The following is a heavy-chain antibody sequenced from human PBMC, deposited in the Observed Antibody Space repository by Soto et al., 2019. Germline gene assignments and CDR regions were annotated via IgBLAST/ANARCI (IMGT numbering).Heavy chain of an antibody. CDR2: LNSDGTSA. D-gene: IGHD3-9*01. CDR1: GFTFSSNW. CDR3: ERGPFVWYGFDY. V-gene: IGHV3-74*01. J-gene: IGHJ4*02. Sequence: EVQLVESGGVLVQPGGSLRLSCAASGFTFSSNWMHWVRQDPVKGLVWVSRLNSDGTSASYADAVKGRFTISRDNAKNTLFLQMNSLTAEDTALYYCERGPFVWYGFDYWGQGTVVTDSS.